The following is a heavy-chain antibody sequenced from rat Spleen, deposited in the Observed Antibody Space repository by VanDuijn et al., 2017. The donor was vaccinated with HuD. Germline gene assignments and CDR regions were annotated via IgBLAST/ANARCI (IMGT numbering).Heavy chain of an antibody. CDR3: AKGFDFDY. V-gene: IGHV5-22*01. Sequence: EVQLVESGGGLVQPGGPLKLSCAASGFTFSDYYMAWVRQAPKKGLEWVASISYEGSHTYYGDSVKGRFTISRDNAKSTLYLQMNSLRSEDTATYYCAKGFDFDYWGQGVMVTVSS. CDR2: ISYEGSHT. CDR1: GFTFSDYY. J-gene: IGHJ2*01.